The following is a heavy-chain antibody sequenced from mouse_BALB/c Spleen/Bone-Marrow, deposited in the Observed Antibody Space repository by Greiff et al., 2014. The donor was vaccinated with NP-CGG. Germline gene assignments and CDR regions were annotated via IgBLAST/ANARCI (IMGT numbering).Heavy chain of an antibody. J-gene: IGHJ2*01. CDR1: GFNIKDTY. CDR3: ARTAPENFDY. V-gene: IGHV14-3*02. Sequence: VQLQQSGAELVKPGASVKLSCTASGFNIKDTYMHWVKQRPEQGLEWIGRIEPANGNTKYDPKFQGKATITADTPSNTAYLQLSSLTSEDTAVYYCARTAPENFDYWGQGTTLTVSS. D-gene: IGHD1-2*01. CDR2: IEPANGNT.